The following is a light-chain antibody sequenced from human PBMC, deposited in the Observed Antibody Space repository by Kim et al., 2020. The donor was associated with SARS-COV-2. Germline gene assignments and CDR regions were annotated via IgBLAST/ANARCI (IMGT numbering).Light chain of an antibody. V-gene: IGLV3-21*04. CDR3: QVWDSSSDHWV. Sequence: APGKTARINCGGHNIGTKSVQWYQQKPGQAPVLVISYDNDRPSGITERISGSNSGNTATLTISRVEAGDEADYYCQVWDSSSDHWVFGGGTKVTVL. CDR2: YDN. J-gene: IGLJ3*02. CDR1: NIGTKS.